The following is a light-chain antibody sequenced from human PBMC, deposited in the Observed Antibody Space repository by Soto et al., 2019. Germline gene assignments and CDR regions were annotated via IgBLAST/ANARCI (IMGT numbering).Light chain of an antibody. CDR2: WAV. J-gene: IGKJ2*01. Sequence: DIVLTQSPDSLAVSLGERATINCKSSQSVLYSSDSKNYLAWYQQKPGQPPKPLIYWAVTRESGVPDRISGSGAGTDFTLTITNLQAEDVAVYYCQQYYSTPRTFGQGTKLEIK. V-gene: IGKV4-1*01. CDR1: QSVLYSSDSKNY. CDR3: QQYYSTPRT.